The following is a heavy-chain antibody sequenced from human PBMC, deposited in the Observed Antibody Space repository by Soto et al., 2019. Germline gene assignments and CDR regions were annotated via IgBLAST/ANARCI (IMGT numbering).Heavy chain of an antibody. Sequence: SGPTLVNPTQTLTLTCTFSGFSLSTSGMRVSWIRQPPGKALEWLARIDWDDDKFYSTSLKTRLTISKDTSKNQVVLTMTNMDPVDTAKYYCERSVIEKGFDPWGQGTLVTVSS. V-gene: IGHV2-70*04. CDR3: ERSVIEKGFDP. CDR1: GFSLSTSGMR. J-gene: IGHJ5*02. D-gene: IGHD3-10*01. CDR2: IDWDDDK.